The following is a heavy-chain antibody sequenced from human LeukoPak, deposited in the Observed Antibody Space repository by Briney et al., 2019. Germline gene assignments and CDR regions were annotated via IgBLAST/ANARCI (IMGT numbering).Heavy chain of an antibody. V-gene: IGHV3-30*02. J-gene: IGHJ3*02. CDR1: GFTFSTHG. CDR2: IRYDGINK. CDR3: AKEGDYYGSGSYRDGFDI. D-gene: IGHD3-10*01. Sequence: GGSLRLSCAASGFTFSTHGMHWVRQAPGKGLEWVAFIRYDGINKYYADSVKGRFTISRDSFKNTLYLQMNSLRPEDTAVYYCAKEGDYYGSGSYRDGFDIWGQGARATVSS.